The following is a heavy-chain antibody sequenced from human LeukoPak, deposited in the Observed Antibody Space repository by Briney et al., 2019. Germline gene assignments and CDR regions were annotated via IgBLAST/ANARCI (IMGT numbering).Heavy chain of an antibody. CDR3: AKDPVLGGYGGGYHNWFDP. CDR2: ISGSGGSP. J-gene: IGHJ5*02. V-gene: IGHV3-23*01. CDR1: GFTFSSYG. D-gene: IGHD1-26*01. Sequence: GGTLRLSCAASGFTFSSYGMSWVRQAPGKGLEWVSAISGSGGSPYYADSVKGRFTISRDNSKNTLYLQMNSLRAEDTAVYYCAKDPVLGGYGGGYHNWFDPWGQGTLVTVSS.